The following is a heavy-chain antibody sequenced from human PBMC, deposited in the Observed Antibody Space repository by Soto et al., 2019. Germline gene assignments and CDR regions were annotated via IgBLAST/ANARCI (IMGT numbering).Heavy chain of an antibody. CDR3: ARGGGLNGYFDL. J-gene: IGHJ2*01. Sequence: EVQLVESGGGLVQPGGSLRLSCAASGFTFSSYWMHWVRQAPGKGLVWVSRINSDGSSTSYADSVKGRFTISRDNAKNTRYLQMSSLRAEDTAVYYCARGGGLNGYFDLWGRGTRVTVSS. CDR1: GFTFSSYW. D-gene: IGHD3-16*01. CDR2: INSDGSST. V-gene: IGHV3-74*01.